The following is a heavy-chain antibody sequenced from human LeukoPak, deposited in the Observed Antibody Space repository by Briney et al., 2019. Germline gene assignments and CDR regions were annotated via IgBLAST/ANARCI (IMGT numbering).Heavy chain of an antibody. CDR1: GGSISSYY. CDR3: ARDLWGYYYDSSGYYPFDY. V-gene: IGHV4-59*12. J-gene: IGHJ4*02. CDR2: ISYSGST. Sequence: SETLSLTCTVSGGSISSYYWSWIRQPPGKGLEWIGYISYSGSTNYNPSFKSRVTLSLDTSKNQFSLKLSSVTAADTAVYYCARDLWGYYYDSSGYYPFDYWGQGTLVTVSS. D-gene: IGHD3-22*01.